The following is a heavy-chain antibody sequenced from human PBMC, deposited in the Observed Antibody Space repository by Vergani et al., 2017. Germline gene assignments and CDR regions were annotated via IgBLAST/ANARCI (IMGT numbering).Heavy chain of an antibody. D-gene: IGHD6-13*01. V-gene: IGHV3-30*18. CDR1: GFTFSSYE. J-gene: IGHJ4*02. CDR3: AKSSSWYSY. Sequence: VQLVESGGGLVQPGGSLRLSCAASGFTFSSYEMNWVRQAPGKGLEWVAVISYDGSNKYYADSVKGRFTISRDNSKNTLYLQMNSLRAEDTAVYYCAKSSSWYSYWGQGTLVTVSS. CDR2: ISYDGSNK.